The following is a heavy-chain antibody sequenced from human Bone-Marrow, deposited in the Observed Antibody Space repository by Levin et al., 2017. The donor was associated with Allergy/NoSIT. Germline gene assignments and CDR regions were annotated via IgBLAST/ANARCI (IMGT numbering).Heavy chain of an antibody. CDR2: IYSGGST. V-gene: IGHV3-53*01. D-gene: IGHD5-18*01. J-gene: IGHJ4*02. CDR3: ARCSYGYYYFDY. Sequence: GGSLRLSCAASGFTISSNYMSWVRQAPGKGLEWVSVIYSGGSTYYADSVKGRFTISRDNSKNTLYLRMNSLRAEDTAVYYCARCSYGYYYFDYWGQGTLVTVSS. CDR1: GFTISSNY.